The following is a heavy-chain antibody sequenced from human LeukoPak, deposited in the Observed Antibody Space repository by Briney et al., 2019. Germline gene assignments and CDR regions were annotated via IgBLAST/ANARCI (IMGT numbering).Heavy chain of an antibody. CDR2: MNPNSGGT. V-gene: IGHV1-2*02. Sequence: ASVKVSCKASGYTFTGYYMHWVRQAPGQGLEWMGWMNPNSGGTNYAQKFQGGVTMTRDTSSSTPYMELSSLRSEDTAVYYCARGLGLVVAATGYYYMDVWGKGTTVTVSS. CDR3: ARGLGLVVAATGYYYMDV. J-gene: IGHJ6*03. CDR1: GYTFTGYY. D-gene: IGHD2-15*01.